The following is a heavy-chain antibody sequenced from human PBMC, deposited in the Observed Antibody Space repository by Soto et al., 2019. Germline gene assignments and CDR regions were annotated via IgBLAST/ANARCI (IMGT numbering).Heavy chain of an antibody. Sequence: SETLSLTCAVYGGSFSGYYWSWIRQPPGKGLEWIGEINHSGSTNYNPSLKSRVTISVDTSKNQFSLKLSSVTAADTAVYYCARGGYCSSTSCYAVGYYYYYYMDVWGKGTTVTVSS. V-gene: IGHV4-34*01. CDR2: INHSGST. J-gene: IGHJ6*03. D-gene: IGHD2-2*01. CDR3: ARGGYCSSTSCYAVGYYYYYYMDV. CDR1: GGSFSGYY.